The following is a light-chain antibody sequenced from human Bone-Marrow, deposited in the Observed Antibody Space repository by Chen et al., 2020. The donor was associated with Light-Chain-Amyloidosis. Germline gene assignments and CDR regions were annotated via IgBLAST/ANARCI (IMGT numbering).Light chain of an antibody. J-gene: IGLJ3*02. V-gene: IGLV6-57*01. Sequence: NFMLTQPHSVSESPGKTVIISCTRSSGSIATNYVQWYQQRPGSSPTTVIYEVDQRPSGVPERFSGSIDRSSNAASRTISGLKTEDEADYYCQSYQGSSQGVFGGGTKLTVL. CDR3: QSYQGSSQGV. CDR2: EVD. CDR1: SGSIATNY.